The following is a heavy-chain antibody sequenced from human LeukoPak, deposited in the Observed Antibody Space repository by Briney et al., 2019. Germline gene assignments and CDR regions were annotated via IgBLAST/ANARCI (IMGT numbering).Heavy chain of an antibody. CDR1: GFTFSSYA. CDR3: ARRQRGDLDY. J-gene: IGHJ4*02. Sequence: GGSLRLSCAASGFTFSSYAMSWVRQAPGKGVEWVSAISGSGGSTYYADSVKGRFTISRDNSKNTLYLQMNSLRAEDTAVYYCARRQRGDLDYWGQGTLVTVSS. V-gene: IGHV3-23*01. CDR2: ISGSGGST. D-gene: IGHD2-21*02.